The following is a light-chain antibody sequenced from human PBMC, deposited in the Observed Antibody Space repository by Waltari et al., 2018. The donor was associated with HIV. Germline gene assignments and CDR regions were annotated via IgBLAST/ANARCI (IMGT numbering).Light chain of an antibody. J-gene: IGLJ3*02. Sequence: ELTQAPSVSVSPGQTARITCSGDALPKQFAYWYQQQTGQAPVLVIYKDNERPSGIPERFSGSSSGTTVTLTISGVQAEDEADYYCQSADTTGTYRVFGGGTKLTVL. CDR1: ALPKQF. V-gene: IGLV3-25*03. CDR2: KDN. CDR3: QSADTTGTYRV.